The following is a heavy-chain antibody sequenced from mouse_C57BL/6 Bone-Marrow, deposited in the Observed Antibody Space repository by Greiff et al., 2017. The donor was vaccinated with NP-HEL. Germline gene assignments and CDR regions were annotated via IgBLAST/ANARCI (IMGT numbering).Heavy chain of an antibody. Sequence: EVMLVESGGGLVQPGGSLKLSCAASGFTFSDYYMYWVRQTPEKRLEWVAYISNGGGSTYYPDTVKGRFTISRDNAKNTLYLQMSRLKSEDTAMYYCARQGPRQLRLRDYAMDYWGQGTSVTVSS. J-gene: IGHJ4*01. CDR3: ARQGPRQLRLRDYAMDY. V-gene: IGHV5-12*01. CDR2: ISNGGGST. CDR1: GFTFSDYY. D-gene: IGHD3-2*02.